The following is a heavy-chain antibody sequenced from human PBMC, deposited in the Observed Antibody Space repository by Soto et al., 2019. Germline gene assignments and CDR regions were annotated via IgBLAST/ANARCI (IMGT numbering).Heavy chain of an antibody. CDR1: GDSISSYY. J-gene: IGHJ6*02. V-gene: IGHV4-59*01. CDR2: IYYSGST. Sequence: SETLSLTCTVFGDSISSYYWSWIRQPPGKGLEWIGYIYYSGSTNYHPSLKRRVIISVDTSKNQFSLKLSSVTAADTAVYYCARARYNWNYGDYYYGMDVWGQGTTVTVSS. CDR3: ARARYNWNYGDYYYGMDV. D-gene: IGHD1-7*01.